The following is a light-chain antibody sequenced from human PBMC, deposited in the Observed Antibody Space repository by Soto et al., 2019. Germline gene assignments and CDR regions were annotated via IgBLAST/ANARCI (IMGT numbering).Light chain of an antibody. CDR2: GAS. CDR1: QSVSSSY. CDR3: QQYAGSPST. Sequence: EIVLTQSPGTLSLSPGERATLSCRASQSVSSSYLAWYQQKPGQGPRLLIYGASSRATGIPDRFSGSGSGTDFTLTISRLEPEDFAVYYCQQYAGSPSTFDQGTKVEI. V-gene: IGKV3-20*01. J-gene: IGKJ1*01.